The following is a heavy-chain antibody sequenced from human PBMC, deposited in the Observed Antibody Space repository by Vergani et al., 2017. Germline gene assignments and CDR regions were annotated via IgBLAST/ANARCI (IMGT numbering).Heavy chain of an antibody. D-gene: IGHD2-21*02. Sequence: QVQLQESGPGLVKPPGTLSLTCAVSGDSISSNNCWTWVRQAPGKGLEWVASIRSDESRRYYGDSMEGPFTISRDNSKNTLYLQMNSLRAEDTAVYYCAKDGKVGMTPTGYWGQGTLVTVSS. CDR3: AKDGKVGMTPTGY. CDR1: GDSISSNN. J-gene: IGHJ4*02. V-gene: IGHV3-30*02. CDR2: IRSDESRR.